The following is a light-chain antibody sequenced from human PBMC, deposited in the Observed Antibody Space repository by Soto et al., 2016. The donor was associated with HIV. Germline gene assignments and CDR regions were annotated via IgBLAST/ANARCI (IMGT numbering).Light chain of an antibody. V-gene: IGLV3-21*02. CDR3: HVWDTSDVI. Sequence: SYELTQPPSVSVAPGETAIITCGGNNIGAKAVHWYQQKPGQAPVLVVFDDNDRPSGIPERFSAANSGNTATLSISRVEAGDEADYYCHVWDTSDVIFGGGTNLTVL. CDR1: NIGAKA. CDR2: DDN. J-gene: IGLJ2*01.